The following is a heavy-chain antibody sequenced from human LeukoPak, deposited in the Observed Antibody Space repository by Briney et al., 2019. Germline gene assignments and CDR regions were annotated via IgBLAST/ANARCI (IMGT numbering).Heavy chain of an antibody. V-gene: IGHV4-39*07. CDR1: GGSITSSAFY. J-gene: IGHJ5*02. Sequence: NPSETLSLTCTLSGGSITSSAFYWTWVRQSPGKGLQWITTLYHSGTTYYNPSLKSRVTTSVDASKNQFSLKLSSVTAADTAVYYCARGSYGFTIFGVVPHNKYNWFDPWGQGTLVTVSS. D-gene: IGHD3-3*01. CDR3: ARGSYGFTIFGVVPHNKYNWFDP. CDR2: LYHSGTT.